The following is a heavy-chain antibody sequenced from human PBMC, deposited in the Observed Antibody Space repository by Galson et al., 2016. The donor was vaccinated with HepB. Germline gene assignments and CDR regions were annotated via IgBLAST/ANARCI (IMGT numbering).Heavy chain of an antibody. CDR2: ISYDGGKQ. V-gene: IGHV3-30*18. J-gene: IGHJ4*02. Sequence: SLRLSCAATGFTFANYGMHWVRQAPGRGLEWLAVISYDGGKQYYGDSMRGRITISRDNSNNTLFLEMHSLRRDDTATYFCAKDGQWLVRRSFDYWGQGALVTVAS. CDR3: AKDGQWLVRRSFDY. D-gene: IGHD6-19*01. CDR1: GFTFANYG.